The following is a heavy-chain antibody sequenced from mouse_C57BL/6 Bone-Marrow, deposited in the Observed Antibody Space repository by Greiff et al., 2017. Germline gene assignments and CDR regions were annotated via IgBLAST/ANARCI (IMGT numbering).Heavy chain of an antibody. J-gene: IGHJ4*01. CDR3: AREEDYGGYYAMDY. CDR2: IDPSDSYT. Sequence: QVQLQQPGAELVRPGTSVKLSCKASGYTFTSYWMHWVKQRPGQGLEWIGVIDPSDSYTNYNQKFKGKATLTVDTSSSTAYMQLSSLTSEDSAVYYCAREEDYGGYYAMDYWGQGTSVTVSS. D-gene: IGHD2-4*01. V-gene: IGHV1-59*01. CDR1: GYTFTSYW.